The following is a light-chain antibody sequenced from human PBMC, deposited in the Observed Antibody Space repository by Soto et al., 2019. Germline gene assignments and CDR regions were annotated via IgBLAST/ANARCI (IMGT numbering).Light chain of an antibody. CDR2: GAS. CDR3: HQYGSAPWT. J-gene: IGKJ1*01. V-gene: IGKV3-20*01. Sequence: EIVLTQSPGTLSLSPGERATLSCRASQGGFGNYLAWYQQKPGQAPRLLIYGASKRAPGTADRFSGSGSGTDFTLTINRLEPEDFALYSCHQYGSAPWTLGQGTKVEIK. CDR1: QGGFGNY.